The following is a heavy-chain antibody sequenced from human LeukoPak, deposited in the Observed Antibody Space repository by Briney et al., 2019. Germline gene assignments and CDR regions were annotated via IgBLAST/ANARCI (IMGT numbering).Heavy chain of an antibody. V-gene: IGHV3-48*03. J-gene: IGHJ6*04. CDR3: AELGITMIGGV. Sequence: QSGGSLRLSCAASGCTFSSYEMNWVRQSPGRGLEWVSYISCSCSTIYYADSVKGRFTLSRDNAKNALYLQMNSLRAEDTAVYYCAELGITMIGGVWGKGTTVTISS. CDR2: ISCSCSTI. D-gene: IGHD3-10*02. CDR1: GCTFSSYE.